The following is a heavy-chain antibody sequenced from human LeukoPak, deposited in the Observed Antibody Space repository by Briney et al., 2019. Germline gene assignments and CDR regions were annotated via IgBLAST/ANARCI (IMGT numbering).Heavy chain of an antibody. D-gene: IGHD1-7*01. CDR1: GGSISSYY. Sequence: SETLSLTCTVSGGSISSYYWSWIRQPPGKGLEWIGYIYYSGSTNYNPSLKSRVTISVDTSKNQFSLKLSSVTAADTAVYYCARAIWNWNYGWFDPWGQGTLVTVSS. V-gene: IGHV4-59*12. CDR2: IYYSGST. CDR3: ARAIWNWNYGWFDP. J-gene: IGHJ5*02.